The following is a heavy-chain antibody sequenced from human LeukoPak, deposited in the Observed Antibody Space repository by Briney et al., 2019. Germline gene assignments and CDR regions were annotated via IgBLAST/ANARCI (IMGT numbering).Heavy chain of an antibody. D-gene: IGHD3-10*01. J-gene: IGHJ5*02. CDR1: GGSISSGSYY. CDR2: IYTSGST. V-gene: IGHV4-61*02. CDR3: ARHDVIGVTRYWFDP. Sequence: PSETLSLTCTVSGGSISSGSYYWSWIRQPAGKGLEWIGRIYTSGSTNHNPSLKSRVTISLDTSKNQFSLKLSSVTAADTAVYYCARHDVIGVTRYWFDPWGQGTLVTVSS.